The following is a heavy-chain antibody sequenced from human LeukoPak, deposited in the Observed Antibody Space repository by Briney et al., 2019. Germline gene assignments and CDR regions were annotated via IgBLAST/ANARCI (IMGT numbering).Heavy chain of an antibody. D-gene: IGHD2-21*01. Sequence: PGGSLRLSCAASGFTFSTSWMSWVRQVPGKGLEWVAVISYDGSNEYYADSVKGRFTISRDNSKNTLYLQMSSLRAEDTAVYYCAKEFNRGLPDYWGQGTLVTVPS. CDR3: AKEFNRGLPDY. CDR2: ISYDGSNE. CDR1: GFTFSTSW. V-gene: IGHV3-30*18. J-gene: IGHJ4*02.